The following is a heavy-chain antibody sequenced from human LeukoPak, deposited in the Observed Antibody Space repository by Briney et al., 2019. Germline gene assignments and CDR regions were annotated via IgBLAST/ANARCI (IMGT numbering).Heavy chain of an antibody. CDR3: ARASFGEATYFDY. CDR1: GGSISSGSYY. Sequence: SETLSLTCTVSGGSISSGSYYWSWIRQPAGKGVEWIGRIYTSGSTNYNPSLKSRVTISVDTSKNQFSLKLSSVTAADTAVYYCARASFGEATYFDYWGQGTLVTVSS. J-gene: IGHJ4*02. D-gene: IGHD3-10*01. CDR2: IYTSGST. V-gene: IGHV4-61*02.